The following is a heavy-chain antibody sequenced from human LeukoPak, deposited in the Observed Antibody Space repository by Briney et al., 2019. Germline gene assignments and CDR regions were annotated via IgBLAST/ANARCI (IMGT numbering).Heavy chain of an antibody. J-gene: IGHJ4*02. Sequence: PSETLSLTCAVYGGSFSGYYWSWIRQPPGKGLEWIGEINHSGSTNYNPSLKSRVTISVDTSKNQFSLKLSSVTAADTAVYYCARVLDYYDSSGSFDYWGQGTLVTVSS. CDR2: INHSGST. CDR3: ARVLDYYDSSGSFDY. CDR1: GGSFSGYY. D-gene: IGHD3-22*01. V-gene: IGHV4-34*01.